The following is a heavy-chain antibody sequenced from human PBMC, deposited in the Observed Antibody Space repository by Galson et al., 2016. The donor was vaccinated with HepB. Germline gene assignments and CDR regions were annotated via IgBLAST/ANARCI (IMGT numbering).Heavy chain of an antibody. CDR2: IRGSDGRT. D-gene: IGHD1-26*01. J-gene: IGHJ4*02. Sequence: SLRLSCAASGLTFSSYAMVWVRQAPGKGLEWISAIRGSDGRTYYADYVMGRFTISRDNSKNTLFLQMNSLRDEDTAVYYCSSGIVIFLGESQGDYWGQGTLVTVSS. CDR1: GLTFSSYA. CDR3: SSGIVIFLGESQGDY. V-gene: IGHV3-23*01.